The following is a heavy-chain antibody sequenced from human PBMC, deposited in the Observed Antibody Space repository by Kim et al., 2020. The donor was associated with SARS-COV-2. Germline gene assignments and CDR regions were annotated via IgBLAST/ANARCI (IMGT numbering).Heavy chain of an antibody. CDR3: ASWGIQILSYFDY. Sequence: YVDSVKGRFTISRDNAKNSLYLQMNSLRAEDTAVYYCASWGIQILSYFDYWGQGTLVTVSS. D-gene: IGHD3-16*01. V-gene: IGHV3-7*01. J-gene: IGHJ4*02.